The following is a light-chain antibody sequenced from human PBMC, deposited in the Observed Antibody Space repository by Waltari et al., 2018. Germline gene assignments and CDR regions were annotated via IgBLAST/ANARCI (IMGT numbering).Light chain of an antibody. V-gene: IGKV1-39*01. CDR2: AAS. CDR3: QQSYSTPWT. Sequence: DIQMTQSPSSLSASVGDRVTITCRASQSISSYLNLYQQKPGKAPKLLIYAASSLQRGVPSRFSGSVSGTDFTLTISSLQPEDFATYYCQQSYSTPWTFGQGTKVEIK. J-gene: IGKJ1*01. CDR1: QSISSY.